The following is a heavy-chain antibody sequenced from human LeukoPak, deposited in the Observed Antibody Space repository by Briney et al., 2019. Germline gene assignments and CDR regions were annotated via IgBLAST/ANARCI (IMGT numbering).Heavy chain of an antibody. CDR1: GLTFSSYA. J-gene: IGHJ2*01. CDR2: ISGSGGST. Sequence: GGSLRLSCAASGLTFSSYAMSWVRQAPGKGLEWVSAISGSGGSTYYADSVKGRFTISRDNSKNTLYLQMNSLRAEDTAVYYCAKDSVYSGSYWYFDLWGRGTLVTVSS. V-gene: IGHV3-23*01. D-gene: IGHD1-26*01. CDR3: AKDSVYSGSYWYFDL.